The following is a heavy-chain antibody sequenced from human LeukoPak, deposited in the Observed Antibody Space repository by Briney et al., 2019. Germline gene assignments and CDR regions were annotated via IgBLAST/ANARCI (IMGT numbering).Heavy chain of an antibody. CDR1: GFTVSSNY. J-gene: IGHJ4*02. CDR2: IYSGGST. D-gene: IGHD2-2*02. V-gene: IGHV3-66*02. Sequence: GGSLRLSYAVSGFTVSSNYMTWVRQAPGKGLEWVSLIYSGGSTYYADSVKGRFTISRDSSKNTLYLQMNSLRAEDTAVYYCARGNCTSISCFTLDNWGQGTLVTGSS. CDR3: ARGNCTSISCFTLDN.